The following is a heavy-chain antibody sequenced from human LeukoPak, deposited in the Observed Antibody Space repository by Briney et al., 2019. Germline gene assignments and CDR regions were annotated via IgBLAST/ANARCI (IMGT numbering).Heavy chain of an antibody. Sequence: GASVKLSCKASGGTFSSYTMSWVRQAPGQGLEWMGRIIPILGIANYAQKFKGRVTITADKSTSTAYMELSSLRSEDTAVYYCARDPPDDYYDSSGYPDYWGQGTLVTVSS. CDR3: ARDPPDDYYDSSGYPDY. D-gene: IGHD3-22*01. V-gene: IGHV1-69*04. J-gene: IGHJ4*02. CDR2: IIPILGIA. CDR1: GGTFSSYT.